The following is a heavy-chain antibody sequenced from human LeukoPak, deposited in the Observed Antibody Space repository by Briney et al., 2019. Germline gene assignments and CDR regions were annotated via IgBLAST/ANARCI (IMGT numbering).Heavy chain of an antibody. CDR3: ARDGIRFLEWLLPNWFDP. J-gene: IGHJ5*02. V-gene: IGHV1-18*01. Sequence: ASVKVSCKASGYTFTSYGISWVRQAPGQGLEWMGWISAYNGNTNYGQKLQGRVTMTTDTSTSTAYMELRSLRSDDTAVYYCARDGIRFLEWLLPNWFDPWGQGTLVTVSS. CDR2: ISAYNGNT. D-gene: IGHD3-3*01. CDR1: GYTFTSYG.